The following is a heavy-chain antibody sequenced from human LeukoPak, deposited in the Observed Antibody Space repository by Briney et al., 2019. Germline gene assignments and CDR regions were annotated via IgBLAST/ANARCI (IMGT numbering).Heavy chain of an antibody. CDR3: ATGDYGAFDI. CDR2: ISSSSSYI. Sequence: PGGSLRLSCVASGFIFSSYSMNWVRQAPGKGLEWVSSISSSSSYIYYADSVKGRFTISRDNAKNSLYLQMNSLRAEDTAVYYCATGDYGAFDIWGQGTIVTVSS. CDR1: GFIFSSYS. J-gene: IGHJ3*02. V-gene: IGHV3-21*01. D-gene: IGHD4-17*01.